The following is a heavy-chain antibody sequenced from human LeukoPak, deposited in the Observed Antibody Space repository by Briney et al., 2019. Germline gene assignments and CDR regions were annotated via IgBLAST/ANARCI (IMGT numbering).Heavy chain of an antibody. Sequence: SETLSLTCTVSGSSISPYFWSWIRQPPGEGLEWIGYIYADGSTKYNPSLKSRVTISLDTSKNQFSLKLSSVTAADTAVYYCARRQIYFDYWGQGTLVTVSS. CDR1: GSSISPYF. J-gene: IGHJ4*02. V-gene: IGHV4-4*09. CDR2: IYADGST. CDR3: ARRQIYFDY.